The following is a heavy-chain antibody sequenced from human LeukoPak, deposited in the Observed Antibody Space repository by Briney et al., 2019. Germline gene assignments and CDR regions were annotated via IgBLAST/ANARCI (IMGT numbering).Heavy chain of an antibody. CDR1: GGSASSYY. V-gene: IGHV4-4*08. CDR3: ARLSSSWYTGYFDY. CDR2: IHNSGRT. J-gene: IGHJ4*02. D-gene: IGHD6-13*01. Sequence: SETLSLTCSVSGGSASSYYWSWIRQSPGKGLEWIGYIHNSGRTNYNPSLKSRVTGFVDTSKNQVSLRLSSVTAADTAVYYCARLSSSWYTGYFDYWGQGTLVTVSS.